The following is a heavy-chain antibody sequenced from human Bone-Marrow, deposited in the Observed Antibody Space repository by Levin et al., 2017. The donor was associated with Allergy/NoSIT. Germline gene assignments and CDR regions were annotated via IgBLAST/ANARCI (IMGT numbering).Heavy chain of an antibody. CDR3: ARGGGSYRFDS. J-gene: IGHJ4*02. CDR1: GFTFRTYS. D-gene: IGHD1-26*01. CDR2: ISSSSSTI. V-gene: IGHV3-48*04. Sequence: PGGSLRLSCAASGFTFRTYSMNWVRQAPGKGLEWIAYISSSSSTIYYADSVKGRYTISRDNANNSLYLQINGLRTEDTAVFYCARGGGSYRFDSWGQGALVTVSS.